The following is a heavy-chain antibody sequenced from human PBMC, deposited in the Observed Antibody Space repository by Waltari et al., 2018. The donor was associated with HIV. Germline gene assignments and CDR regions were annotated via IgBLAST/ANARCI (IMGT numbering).Heavy chain of an antibody. D-gene: IGHD3-22*01. CDR2: IYYSGST. CDR3: ARHAGPGLLYYYDSSGYRHWFDP. V-gene: IGHV4-39*01. CDR1: GGSISSSSYY. Sequence: QLQLQESGPGLVKPSETLSLTCPVSGGSISSSSYYWGWIRQPPGKGLEWIGSIYYSGSTYYNPSLKSRVTISVDTSKNQFSLKLSSVTAADTAVYYCARHAGPGLLYYYDSSGYRHWFDPWGQGTLVTVSS. J-gene: IGHJ5*02.